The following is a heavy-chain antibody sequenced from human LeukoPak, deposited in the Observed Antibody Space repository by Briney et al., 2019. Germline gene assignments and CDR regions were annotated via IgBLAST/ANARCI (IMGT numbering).Heavy chain of an antibody. J-gene: IGHJ4*02. Sequence: GGSLSLPRAASGLSFSTYWMSWVRQAPGKGLEWVANIKRDGSETYYVDSVKGRFTISRDNAKKSLYLQMNSLRAEDTAVFYCASFNFGSGGYDHWGQGTQVTVSS. CDR1: GLSFSTYW. CDR3: ASFNFGSGGYDH. V-gene: IGHV3-7*02. CDR2: IKRDGSET. D-gene: IGHD3-10*01.